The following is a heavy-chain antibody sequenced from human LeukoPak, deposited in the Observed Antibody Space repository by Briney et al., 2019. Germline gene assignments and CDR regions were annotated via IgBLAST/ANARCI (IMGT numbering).Heavy chain of an antibody. D-gene: IGHD3-10*01. J-gene: IGHJ5*02. V-gene: IGHV4-4*07. Sequence: SETLSLTCTASGGSISSYFWTWIRQPAGKGLEWIGRISTTETTHYSPSLKNRVNMSVHTSKNQFSLKMTSVTAADTAIYYCAREDSASGRGLGSWGQGTLVTVSS. CDR3: AREDSASGRGLGS. CDR1: GGSISSYF. CDR2: ISTTETT.